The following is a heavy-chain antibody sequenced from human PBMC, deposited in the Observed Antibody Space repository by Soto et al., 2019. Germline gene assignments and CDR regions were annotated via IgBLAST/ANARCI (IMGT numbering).Heavy chain of an antibody. CDR2: IFHSLGA. Sequence: PSETLSLTCTVSGGSTTSDYWSWIRQPPGKGLEWLGYIFHSLGAKYNPSLGSRGTISLDTSKNHLSLSLRSVTAADTAIYFCVRDLNGSGDYWGQGTLVTVSS. CDR3: VRDLNGSGDY. J-gene: IGHJ4*02. CDR1: GGSTTSDY. V-gene: IGHV4-59*01. D-gene: IGHD3-10*01.